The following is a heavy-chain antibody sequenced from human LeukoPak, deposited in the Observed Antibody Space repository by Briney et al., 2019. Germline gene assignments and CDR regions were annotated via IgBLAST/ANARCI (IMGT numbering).Heavy chain of an antibody. CDR2: ISGSGDNT. CDR1: GFTFSSYA. J-gene: IGHJ4*02. D-gene: IGHD3-22*01. CDR3: AKGSYYDSSGSFYFDY. V-gene: IGHV3-23*01. Sequence: PGGSLRLSCAASGFTFSSYAMSWVRQAPGKGLEWVSGISGSGDNTYYADSVKGRFTISRDNSKNTLYAQANSLGTEDTAAYYCAKGSYYDSSGSFYFDYWGQGTLVTVSS.